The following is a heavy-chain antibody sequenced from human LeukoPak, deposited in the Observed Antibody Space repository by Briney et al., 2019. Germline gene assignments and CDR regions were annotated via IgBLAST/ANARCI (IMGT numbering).Heavy chain of an antibody. CDR3: ARGYSSGWYAGVWYFDL. Sequence: SETLSLTCTVSGGSISSYYWSWIRQPAGKGLEWIGRIYTSGSTNYNPSLKSRVTMSVDTSKNQFSLKLSSVTAADTAAYYCARGYSSGWYAGVWYFDLWGRGTLVTVSS. D-gene: IGHD6-19*01. CDR1: GGSISSYY. V-gene: IGHV4-4*07. CDR2: IYTSGST. J-gene: IGHJ2*01.